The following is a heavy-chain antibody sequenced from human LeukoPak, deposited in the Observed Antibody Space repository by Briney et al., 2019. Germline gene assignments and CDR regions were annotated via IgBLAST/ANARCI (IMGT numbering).Heavy chain of an antibody. J-gene: IGHJ4*02. CDR3: AAAEGAVNFFDF. Sequence: SVKVSCKTSGFTFTSSAVQWVRQARGQRLEWIGWIVVDKDNTKYAQKFQERVTITRDLSIDTVYMELSSLTSEDTAVYYCAAAEGAVNFFDFWGQGTLVTVSS. CDR2: IVVDKDNT. V-gene: IGHV1-58*01. D-gene: IGHD1-26*01. CDR1: GFTFTSSA.